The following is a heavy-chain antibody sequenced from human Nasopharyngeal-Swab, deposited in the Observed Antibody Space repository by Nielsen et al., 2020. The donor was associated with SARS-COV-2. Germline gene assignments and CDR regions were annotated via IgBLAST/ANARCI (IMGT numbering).Heavy chain of an antibody. Sequence: GGPLRLSCAASGFTFSSYAMSWVRQAPGKGLEWVSAISGSGGSTYYADSVKGRFTISRDNSKNTLYLQMNSLRAEDTAVYYCAKAGEFIAAAGQNWFDPWGQGTLVTVSS. CDR1: GFTFSSYA. CDR3: AKAGEFIAAAGQNWFDP. CDR2: ISGSGGST. J-gene: IGHJ5*02. V-gene: IGHV3-23*01. D-gene: IGHD6-13*01.